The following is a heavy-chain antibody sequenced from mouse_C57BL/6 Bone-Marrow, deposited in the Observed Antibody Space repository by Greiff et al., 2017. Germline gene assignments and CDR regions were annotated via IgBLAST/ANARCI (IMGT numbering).Heavy chain of an antibody. V-gene: IGHV1-69*01. CDR2: IDPSDSYT. D-gene: IGHD2-5*01. CDR1: GYTFTSYW. J-gene: IGHJ3*01. CDR3: SRDSNYVWFAY. Sequence: QVQLQQPGAELVMPGASVKLSCKASGYTFTSYWMHWVKQRPGQGLEWIGEIDPSDSYTNYNQKFKGKSTLTVDKSSSTAYMQLSSLTSEDSAFYYGSRDSNYVWFAYWGQGTLVTVSA.